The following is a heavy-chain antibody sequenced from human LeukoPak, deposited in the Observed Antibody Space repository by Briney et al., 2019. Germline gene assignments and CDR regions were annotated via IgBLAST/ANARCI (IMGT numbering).Heavy chain of an antibody. CDR2: ISWIGGSI. Sequence: PGGSLRLSCPASGFTLDDYAIYWVRQAPGKGLDRVSGISWIGGSIDYAGSVKGRFTISRDNDKSSLYLQMSSLRGEDTALYYCARGRGYDFPVDYWGQGTLVTVSS. V-gene: IGHV3-9*01. CDR1: GFTLDDYA. J-gene: IGHJ4*02. CDR3: ARGRGYDFPVDY. D-gene: IGHD5-12*01.